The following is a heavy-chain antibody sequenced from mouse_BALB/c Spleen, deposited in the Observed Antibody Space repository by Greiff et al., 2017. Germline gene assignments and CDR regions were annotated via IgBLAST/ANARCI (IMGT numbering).Heavy chain of an antibody. CDR1: GFAFSSYD. J-gene: IGHJ3*01. Sequence: EVKLVESGGGLVKPGGSLKLSCAASGFAFSSYDMSWVRQTPEKRLEWVAYISSGGGSTYYPDTVKGRFTISRDNAKNTLYLQMSSLKSEDTAMYYCARHGPWFAYWGQGTLVTVSA. V-gene: IGHV5-12-1*01. CDR3: ARHGPWFAY. CDR2: ISSGGGST.